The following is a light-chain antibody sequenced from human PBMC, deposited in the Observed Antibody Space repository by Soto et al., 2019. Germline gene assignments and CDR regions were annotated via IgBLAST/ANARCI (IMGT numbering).Light chain of an antibody. CDR2: GAS. CDR3: QQYISSPLT. J-gene: IGKJ1*01. Sequence: IVLTQSPGTLSLSPGERATLSCRASRSVSNNYLAWHQQKPVHAPRLVLCGASSRGPGIPDRFSASGFGTEFTLPISRLEPEDFAVYYCQQYISSPLTFGQGTKVDIK. V-gene: IGKV3-20*01. CDR1: RSVSNNY.